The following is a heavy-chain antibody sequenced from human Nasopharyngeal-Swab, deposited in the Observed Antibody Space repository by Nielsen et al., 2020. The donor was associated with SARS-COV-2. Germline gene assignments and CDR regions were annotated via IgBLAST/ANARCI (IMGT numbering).Heavy chain of an antibody. D-gene: IGHD3-22*01. V-gene: IGHV3-15*01. Sequence: VRQAPGKGLEWVGRIKSKTDGGTTDYAAPVKGRFTISRDDSKNTLYLQMNSLKTEDTAVYYCTTAPGGYYDSSGQTAYYYYYMDVWGKGTTVTVSS. J-gene: IGHJ6*03. CDR3: TTAPGGYYDSSGQTAYYYYYMDV. CDR2: IKSKTDGGTT.